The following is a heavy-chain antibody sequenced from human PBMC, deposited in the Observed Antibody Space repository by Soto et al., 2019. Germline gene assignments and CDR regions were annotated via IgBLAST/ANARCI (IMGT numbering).Heavy chain of an antibody. CDR1: GYSFTSYW. V-gene: IGHV5-51*01. D-gene: IGHD2-2*02. J-gene: IGHJ4*02. CDR3: GQGTLVTVSSGKVALASVKVSCKASGYTFTSYYMHWVRQAPGQGLEWMGIINPSGGRTSCLYSFDY. Sequence: GESLKISCKGSGYSFTSYWIGWVRQMPGKGLEWMGIIYPGDSDTRYSPSFQGQVTISADKSISTAYLQWSSLKAADTAMDYWGQGTLVTVSSGKVALASVKVSCKASGYTFTSYYMHWVRQAPGQGLEWMGIINPSGGRTSCLYSFDYWGQGTLVTVSS. CDR2: IYPGDSDT.